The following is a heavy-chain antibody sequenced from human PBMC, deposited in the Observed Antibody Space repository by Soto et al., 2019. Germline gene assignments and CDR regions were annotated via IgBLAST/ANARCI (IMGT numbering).Heavy chain of an antibody. CDR3: AIVGVRWLQFNWFDP. CDR2: INPNGGST. CDR1: GYTFSSYY. Sequence: ASVKVSCKASGYTFSSYYIHWVRQAPGQGLEWIGIINPNGGSTNYAQNFKGRLTVTRDTSTTTVYMDLSSLTSEDTAVYYCAIVGVRWLQFNWFDPWGQRTLVTGSS. V-gene: IGHV1-46*01. D-gene: IGHD5-12*01. J-gene: IGHJ5*02.